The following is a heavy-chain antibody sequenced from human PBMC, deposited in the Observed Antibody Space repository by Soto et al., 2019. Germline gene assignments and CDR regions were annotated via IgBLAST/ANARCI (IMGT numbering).Heavy chain of an antibody. CDR2: ISSSSSYI. J-gene: IGHJ4*02. V-gene: IGHV3-21*01. CDR3: ARGGYYDSSGYPTGY. CDR1: GFTFSSYS. D-gene: IGHD3-22*01. Sequence: GGSLRLSCAASGFTFSSYSMNWVRQAPGKGLEWASSISSSSSYIYYADSVKGRFTISRDNAKNSLYLQMNSLRAEDTAVYYCARGGYYDSSGYPTGYWGQGTLVTVSS.